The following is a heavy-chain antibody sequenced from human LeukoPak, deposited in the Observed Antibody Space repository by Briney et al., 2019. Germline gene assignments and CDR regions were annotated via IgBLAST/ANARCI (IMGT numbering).Heavy chain of an antibody. CDR3: ARGYYYEIYGMDV. D-gene: IGHD3-22*01. Sequence: GGSLRLSCAASGLIFSNYWMTWVRQAPGKGLEWVANIKEDGSETYYVDSVKGRFTISRDNDKNTLYLQMNSLRAEDTAVYYCARGYYYEIYGMDVWGQGTTVTVSS. V-gene: IGHV3-7*03. CDR1: GLIFSNYW. CDR2: IKEDGSET. J-gene: IGHJ6*02.